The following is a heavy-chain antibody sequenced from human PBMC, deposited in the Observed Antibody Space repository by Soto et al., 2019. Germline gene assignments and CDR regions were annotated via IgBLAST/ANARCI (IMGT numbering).Heavy chain of an antibody. D-gene: IGHD6-19*01. J-gene: IGHJ4*02. CDR3: ARDQPIAVDGTVSAGVFDY. CDR2: IIPIFGTA. V-gene: IGHV1-69*13. CDR1: GGTFSSYA. Sequence: GASVKVSCKASGGTFSSYAISWVRQAPGQGLEWMGGIIPIFGTANYAQKFQGRVTITADESTSTAYMELSSLRSEDTAVYYCARDQPIAVDGTVSAGVFDYWGQGTLVTVSS.